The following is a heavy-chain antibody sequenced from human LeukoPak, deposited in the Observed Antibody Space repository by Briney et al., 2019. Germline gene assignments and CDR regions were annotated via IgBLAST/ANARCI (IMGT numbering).Heavy chain of an antibody. CDR3: ARESYYGSGSYYNLADYYYGMDV. V-gene: IGHV3-7*01. CDR1: GFTFSSYW. D-gene: IGHD3-10*01. J-gene: IGHJ6*02. Sequence: GGSLRLSCAASGFTFSSYWMSWVRQAPGKGLEWVANIKQDGSEKYYVDSVKGRFTISRDNAKNSLYLRMNSLRAEDTAVYYCARESYYGSGSYYNLADYYYGMDVWGQGTTVTVSS. CDR2: IKQDGSEK.